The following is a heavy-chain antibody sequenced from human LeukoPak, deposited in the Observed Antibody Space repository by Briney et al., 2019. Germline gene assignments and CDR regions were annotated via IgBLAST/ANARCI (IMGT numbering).Heavy chain of an antibody. Sequence: PSETLSLTCTVSSGSISSYYWSWIRQPPGKGLEWIGYVYYSGSANYNPSLKSRVTISVDTSRNQFSLRLSSVTAADTAVYFCARRNYGDYDHYFDYWGQGILVTVSS. CDR3: ARRNYGDYDHYFDY. CDR1: SGSISSYY. J-gene: IGHJ4*02. D-gene: IGHD4-17*01. V-gene: IGHV4-59*08. CDR2: VYYSGSA.